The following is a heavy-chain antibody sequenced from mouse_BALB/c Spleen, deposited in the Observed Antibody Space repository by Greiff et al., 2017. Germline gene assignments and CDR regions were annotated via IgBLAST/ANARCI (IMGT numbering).Heavy chain of an antibody. CDR3: ARMMGWYFDV. V-gene: IGHV2-2*02. D-gene: IGHD2-3*01. CDR2: IWSGGST. J-gene: IGHJ1*01. CDR1: GFSLTSYG. Sequence: VQLQQSGPGLVQPSQSLSITCTVSGFSLTSYGVHWVRQSPGKGLEWLGVIWSGGSTDYNAAFISRLSISKDNSKSQVFFKMNSLQANDTAIYYCARMMGWYFDVWAQGPRSPSPQ.